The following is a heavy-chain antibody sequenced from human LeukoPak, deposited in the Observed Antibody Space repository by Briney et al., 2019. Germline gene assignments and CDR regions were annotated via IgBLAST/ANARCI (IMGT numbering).Heavy chain of an antibody. J-gene: IGHJ4*02. Sequence: PSETLSLTCTVSGDSINSYSWSWIRQPPGKGLEWIGYIYYSGSTNYNPSAKSRVTISVDTSKKQFSLKLSSVIAADTAVYYCASTTYRRGRYNFDYWGQGTLVTVSS. CDR2: IYYSGST. D-gene: IGHD6-19*01. CDR3: ASTTYRRGRYNFDY. CDR1: GDSINSYS. V-gene: IGHV4-59*01.